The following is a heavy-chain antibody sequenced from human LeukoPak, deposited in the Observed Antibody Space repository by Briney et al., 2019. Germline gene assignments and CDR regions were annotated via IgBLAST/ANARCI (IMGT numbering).Heavy chain of an antibody. J-gene: IGHJ2*01. CDR2: IRYDGSNK. CDR1: GFTFSSYG. Sequence: PGGSLRLSCAASGFTFSSYGMHWVSQAPGKGLEWVAFIRYDGSNKYYADSVKGRFTISRDNSKNTLYLQMNSLRAEDTAVYYCAKSSYYYDSSGYSAPDLWGRGTLVTVSS. CDR3: AKSSYYYDSSGYSAPDL. V-gene: IGHV3-30*02. D-gene: IGHD3-22*01.